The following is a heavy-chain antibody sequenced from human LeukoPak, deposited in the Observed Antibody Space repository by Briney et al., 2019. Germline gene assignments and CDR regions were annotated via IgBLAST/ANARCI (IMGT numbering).Heavy chain of an antibody. CDR3: ARRGGTNPYYFDY. Sequence: PGGSLRLSCAGSGFTFTSYTINWVRQAPGKGLEWVASISNSGSYRYYGDSVKGRFTISRDNARNSLFLQMNSLRAEDTAVYFCARRGGTNPYYFDYWGQGTLVTVSS. J-gene: IGHJ4*02. CDR1: GFTFTSYT. CDR2: ISNSGSYR. V-gene: IGHV3-21*01. D-gene: IGHD2-2*01.